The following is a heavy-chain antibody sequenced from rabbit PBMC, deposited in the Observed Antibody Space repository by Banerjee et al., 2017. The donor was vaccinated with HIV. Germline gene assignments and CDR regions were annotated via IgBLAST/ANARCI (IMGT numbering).Heavy chain of an antibody. Sequence: QEQLKETGGGLVQPGGSLTLSCKASGIDFSSSYYMCWVRQAPGKGLEWIGCIYAGSSGNVVYASWATGRFTISKTSSTTVTLQMTSLTAADTATYLCARDLAGVIGWNFNLWGPGTLVTVS. V-gene: IGHV1S45*01. CDR1: GIDFSSSYY. CDR3: ARDLAGVIGWNFNL. D-gene: IGHD4-1*01. J-gene: IGHJ4*01. CDR2: IYAGSSGNV.